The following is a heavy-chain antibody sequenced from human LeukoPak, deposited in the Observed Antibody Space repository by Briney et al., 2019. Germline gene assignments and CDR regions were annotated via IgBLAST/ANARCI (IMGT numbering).Heavy chain of an antibody. CDR3: TREPQSSGYADY. D-gene: IGHD3-22*01. V-gene: IGHV3-73*01. J-gene: IGHJ4*02. Sequence: PEGSLKLSCAASGFSFSGSAIHWVRQAPGKGLECVGRIRGAGYSDAPAYVASVRGRFTISRDDSKSTAYLQMNSLKAEDTAAYYCTREPQSSGYADYWGQGTLVTVSS. CDR2: IRGAGYSDAP. CDR1: GFSFSGSA.